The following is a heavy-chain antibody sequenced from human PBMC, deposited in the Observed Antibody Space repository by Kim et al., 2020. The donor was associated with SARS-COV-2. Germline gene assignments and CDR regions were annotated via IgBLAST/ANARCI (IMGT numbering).Heavy chain of an antibody. D-gene: IGHD3-10*01. Sequence: GGSLRLFCAASGFTFSSYAMHWVRQAPGKGLEWVAVISYDGSNKYYADSVKGRFTISRDNSKNTLYLQMNSLRAEDTAVYYCARERAYYGSGSYYKSDAFDIWGQGTMVTVSS. CDR1: GFTFSSYA. CDR3: ARERAYYGSGSYYKSDAFDI. V-gene: IGHV3-30*04. CDR2: ISYDGSNK. J-gene: IGHJ3*02.